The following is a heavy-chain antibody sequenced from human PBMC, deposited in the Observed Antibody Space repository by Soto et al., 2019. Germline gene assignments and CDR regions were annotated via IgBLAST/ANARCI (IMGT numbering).Heavy chain of an antibody. J-gene: IGHJ4*02. V-gene: IGHV3-7*01. CDR2: TRQDGGQS. Sequence: GGSLRLSCEASGFTLSSYWMSWIRQAPGKGLEWVANTRQDGGQSYLVDSVQGRFTISRDNAKNSLYLHLKGLRAEDTAVYYCARPYSGSYSFDFWGQGTMVTVSS. D-gene: IGHD1-26*01. CDR1: GFTLSSYW. CDR3: ARPYSGSYSFDF.